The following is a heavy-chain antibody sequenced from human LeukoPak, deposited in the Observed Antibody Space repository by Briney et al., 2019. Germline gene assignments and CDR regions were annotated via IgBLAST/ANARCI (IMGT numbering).Heavy chain of an antibody. CDR2: IYASGST. CDR3: ARGDYDTSGYYFFDS. V-gene: IGHV4-4*07. J-gene: IGHJ4*02. Sequence: PSETLSLTCTVSGGYISTYCWNWIRQSAGKGLEWIGRIYASGSTNYSPSLNSRVTISVDKSKNQFSLKLSSVTAADTAVYYCARGDYDTSGYYFFDSWGQGTLVTVSS. D-gene: IGHD3-22*01. CDR1: GGYISTYC.